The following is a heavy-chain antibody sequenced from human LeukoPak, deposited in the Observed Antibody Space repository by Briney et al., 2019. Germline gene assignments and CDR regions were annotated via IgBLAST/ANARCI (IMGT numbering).Heavy chain of an antibody. Sequence: PGGSLRLSCAASGFTFSDYYMSWIRQAPGKGLEWVSYISSSGSTIYYADSVKGRFTISRDNAKNSLYLQMNSLRAEDTAVYYCARDGSVAATLYYYYGMDVWGQGTTVTVSS. D-gene: IGHD2-15*01. CDR3: ARDGSVAATLYYYYGMDV. CDR2: ISSSGSTI. CDR1: GFTFSDYY. V-gene: IGHV3-11*01. J-gene: IGHJ6*02.